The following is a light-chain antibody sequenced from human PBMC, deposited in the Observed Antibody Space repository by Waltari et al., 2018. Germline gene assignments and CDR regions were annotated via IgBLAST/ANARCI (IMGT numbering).Light chain of an antibody. CDR1: NIGSKL. Sequence: SHMLPQPPSVSVAPGQPARTTWGGNNIGSKLVYWYQQKAGQAPLPVVYDDSDRPSGIPERFSGSNSGDTATLSISRVEGGDEADYYCQVWDSTIDQYVFGSGTKVTVL. V-gene: IGLV3-21*02. J-gene: IGLJ1*01. CDR3: QVWDSTIDQYV. CDR2: DDS.